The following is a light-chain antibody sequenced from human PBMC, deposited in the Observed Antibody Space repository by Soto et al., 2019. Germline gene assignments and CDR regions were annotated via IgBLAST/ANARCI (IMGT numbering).Light chain of an antibody. CDR2: AAS. V-gene: IGKV1-6*01. CDR3: LQDYNYPPT. CDR1: QGIRFD. J-gene: IGKJ2*01. Sequence: AIQMTQSPSSLSASVGDRVTITCRASQGIRFDLAWYQQKPGRAPELLIYAASTLQSGVPSRFSGSGSATDFTLTISSLPPEDFATYFCLQDYNYPPTFGQGTKLEIK.